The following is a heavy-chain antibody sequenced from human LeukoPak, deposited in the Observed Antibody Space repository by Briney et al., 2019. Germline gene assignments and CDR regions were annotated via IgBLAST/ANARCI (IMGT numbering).Heavy chain of an antibody. J-gene: IGHJ6*03. Sequence: SETLSLTCTVSGYSISSGYYWGWIRQPPGKGLEWIGSIYHSGSTYYNPSLKSRVTISVDTSKNQFSLKLSSVTAADTAVYYCARGGGLRYFDWSRYYMDVWGKGTTVTISS. V-gene: IGHV4-38-2*02. CDR1: GYSISSGYY. CDR3: ARGGGLRYFDWSRYYMDV. D-gene: IGHD3-9*01. CDR2: IYHSGST.